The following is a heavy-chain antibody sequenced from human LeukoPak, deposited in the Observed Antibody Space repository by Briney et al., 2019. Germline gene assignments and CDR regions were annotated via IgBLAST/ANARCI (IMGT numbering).Heavy chain of an antibody. CDR1: GFTFSSYW. Sequence: PGGSLRLSCAASGFTFSSYWMSWVRQAPGKGLEWVANIKQDGSEKYYVDSVKGRFTISRDNAKNSLYLQMNSLRAEDTAVYYCARSGRGVDSFYFYMDVWGKGTTVTVSS. CDR3: ARSGRGVDSFYFYMDV. J-gene: IGHJ6*03. V-gene: IGHV3-7*01. CDR2: IKQDGSEK. D-gene: IGHD3-10*01.